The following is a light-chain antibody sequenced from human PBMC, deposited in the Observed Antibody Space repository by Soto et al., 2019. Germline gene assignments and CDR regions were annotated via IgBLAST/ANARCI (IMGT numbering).Light chain of an antibody. V-gene: IGKV1-6*01. J-gene: IGKJ4*01. CDR3: VQDFNYPLT. CDR1: RGVRSD. CDR2: GAF. Sequence: IQMTQSPSTLSASVGDRVTISCRASRGVRSDVAWYQQRPGSVPKVLIYGAFNLYTGVPSRFSGSGYGSDFSLTISSLQPEDSATYYCVQDFNYPLTFGGGTKVDIK.